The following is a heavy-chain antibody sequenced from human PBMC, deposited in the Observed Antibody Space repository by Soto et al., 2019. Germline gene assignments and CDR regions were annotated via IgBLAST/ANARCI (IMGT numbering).Heavy chain of an antibody. J-gene: IGHJ4*02. V-gene: IGHV3-11*01. CDR2: IGPYGNSI. D-gene: IGHD3-3*01. CDR1: GFSCRDYC. CDR3: ARDDYTYGVY. Sequence: GGSLRLSCAASGFSCRDYCMSWIRQAPGKGLEWVSYIGPYGNSIYYADSVKGRFTISRDDAKKSLYLHMNSLRAEDTAVYYCARDDYTYGVYWGQGSLVTVSS.